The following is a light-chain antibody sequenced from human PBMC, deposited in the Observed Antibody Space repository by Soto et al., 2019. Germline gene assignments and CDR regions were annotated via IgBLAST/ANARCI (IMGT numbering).Light chain of an antibody. J-gene: IGKJ1*01. CDR3: LQYGVPLWT. Sequence: EIALTQSPGTLSLSPGERATLSCRASQSVTANYLAWYQQRPGQAPRLLIYAASIGATGVPDRFSGSGSGTDFTLTISSPEPEDFAVYYCLQYGVPLWTFGQGTTVEIK. V-gene: IGKV3-20*01. CDR2: AAS. CDR1: QSVTANY.